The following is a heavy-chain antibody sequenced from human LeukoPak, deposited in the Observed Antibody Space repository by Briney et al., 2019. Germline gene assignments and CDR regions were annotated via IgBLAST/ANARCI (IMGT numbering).Heavy chain of an antibody. CDR2: ISGSGGST. Sequence: GGSLRLSCAASGFTFSSYAVSWVRQAPGKGREGVSSISGSGGSTYYADSVKGRFTISRDNSKNTLYLQVNSLRAEDTAVYYCAKGGGNWYFDLWGRGALVTVSS. CDR1: GFTFSSYA. V-gene: IGHV3-23*01. J-gene: IGHJ2*01. CDR3: AKGGGNWYFDL. D-gene: IGHD3-16*01.